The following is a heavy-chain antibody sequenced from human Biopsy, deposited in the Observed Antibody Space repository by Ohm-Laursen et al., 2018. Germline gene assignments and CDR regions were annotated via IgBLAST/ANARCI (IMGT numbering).Heavy chain of an antibody. CDR1: GFSLRSSGMR. V-gene: IGHV2-70*04. D-gene: IGHD1-1*01. J-gene: IGHJ4*02. Sequence: TQTLTLTCTFSGFSLRSSGMRLSWVRQPPGKALEWLGRNDLDDDEFYSPYLRARLTVYKDTFKKQVILTLTNMGPVDTATYYCARHRADNFGALEYWGQGILVTASS. CDR3: ARHRADNFGALEY. CDR2: NDLDDDE.